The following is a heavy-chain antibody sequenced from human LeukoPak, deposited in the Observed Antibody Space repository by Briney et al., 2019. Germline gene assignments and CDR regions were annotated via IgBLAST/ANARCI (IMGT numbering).Heavy chain of an antibody. J-gene: IGHJ4*02. CDR1: GFTFSSYA. Sequence: GGSLRLSCSASGFTFSSYAITWVRQAPGKGLEWVSLISGSGSPTYYADSVKGRFTISRDNSKNTLYLQMNSLRADDTAVYYCAKLSGIIPDYWGQGTLVTVSS. CDR2: ISGSGSPT. CDR3: AKLSGIIPDY. V-gene: IGHV3-23*01. D-gene: IGHD1-14*01.